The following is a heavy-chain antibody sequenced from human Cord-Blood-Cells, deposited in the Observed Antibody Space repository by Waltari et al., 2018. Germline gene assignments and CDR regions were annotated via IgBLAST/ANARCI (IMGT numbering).Heavy chain of an antibody. J-gene: IGHJ4*02. CDR2: FDPEDGET. Sequence: QVQLVQSGAEVKKPGASVKVSCKVSGYTLTELSMHWERQAPGKGLEWMGGFDPEDGETIYEKKFQGRVTMTEDTSTDTAYMELSSLRSEDTAVYYCASAPGAYSGSYFDYWGQGTLVTVSS. V-gene: IGHV1-24*01. CDR3: ASAPGAYSGSYFDY. CDR1: GYTLTELS. D-gene: IGHD1-26*01.